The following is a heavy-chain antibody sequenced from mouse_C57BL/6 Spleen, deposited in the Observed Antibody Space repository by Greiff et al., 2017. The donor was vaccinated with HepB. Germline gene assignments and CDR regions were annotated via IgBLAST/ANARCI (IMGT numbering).Heavy chain of an antibody. CDR2: ISDGGSYT. CDR1: GFTFSSYA. Sequence: EVKLQESGGGLVKPGGSLKLSCAASGFTFSSYAMSWVRQTPEKRLEWVATISDGGSYTYYPDNVKGRFTISRDNAKNNLYLQMSHLKSEDTAMYYSAREANWDGPYYFDYWGQGTTLTVSS. CDR3: AREANWDGPYYFDY. V-gene: IGHV5-4*01. J-gene: IGHJ2*01. D-gene: IGHD4-1*01.